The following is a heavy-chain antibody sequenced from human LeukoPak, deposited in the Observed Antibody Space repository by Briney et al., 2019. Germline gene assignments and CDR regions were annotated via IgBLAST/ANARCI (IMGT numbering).Heavy chain of an antibody. CDR1: GYTFTGYY. Sequence: GASVKVSCKASGYTFTGYYMHWVRQAPGQGLEWMGWINPNSGGTIYAQKFQGRVTMTRDTSISTAYMELSRLRSDDTAVYYCARARSTMIVVVSSTLDYWGQGTLVTVSS. CDR2: INPNSGGT. V-gene: IGHV1-2*02. CDR3: ARARSTMIVVVSSTLDY. J-gene: IGHJ4*02. D-gene: IGHD3-22*01.